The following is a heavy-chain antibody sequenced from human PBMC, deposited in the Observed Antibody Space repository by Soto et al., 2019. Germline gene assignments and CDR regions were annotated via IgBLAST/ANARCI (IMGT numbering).Heavy chain of an antibody. D-gene: IGHD3-22*01. V-gene: IGHV3-23*01. Sequence: EVQLLESGGGLEQPGGSLRLSCAASGFTFSTYAMSWVRQAPGKGLEWVSAISGSGGSTYYADSVKGRFTISRDNSKNTLYLQMSSLRAEDTALYYCAKDRFYYDSSAYYYDAFDIWGQGTMVTVSS. J-gene: IGHJ3*02. CDR1: GFTFSTYA. CDR2: ISGSGGST. CDR3: AKDRFYYDSSAYYYDAFDI.